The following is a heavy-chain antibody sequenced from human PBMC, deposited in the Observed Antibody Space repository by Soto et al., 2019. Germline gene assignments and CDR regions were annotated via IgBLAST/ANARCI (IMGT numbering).Heavy chain of an antibody. Sequence: GGSLRLSCAASGFPFSDYYMSWIRKAPGKGLEWVSYISSSGSTIYYADSVKGRFTISRDNAKNSLYLQMNSLSAEDTAVYYCARFYYDSSGYLPSPYYYYYGMDVWGQGTTVTVS. CDR3: ARFYYDSSGYLPSPYYYYYGMDV. CDR2: ISSSGSTI. D-gene: IGHD3-22*01. J-gene: IGHJ6*02. CDR1: GFPFSDYY. V-gene: IGHV3-11*04.